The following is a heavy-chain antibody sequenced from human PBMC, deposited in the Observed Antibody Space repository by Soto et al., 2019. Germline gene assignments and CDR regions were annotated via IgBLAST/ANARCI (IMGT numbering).Heavy chain of an antibody. D-gene: IGHD6-19*01. J-gene: IGHJ4*02. CDR3: AKDRYGQVADYVDY. CDR1: GFPFVDNP. V-gene: IGHV3-23*01. CDR2: ISVSGGNT. Sequence: EVQLLESGGDLAQPGGPRRLSGAPSGFPFVDNPRPWSARAPGKGLEWVSAISVSGGNTYYADSVKGRFTISRDNSRNTPYLEMNSLRAEDTAVYYCAKDRYGQVADYVDYWGLGTLVTVSS.